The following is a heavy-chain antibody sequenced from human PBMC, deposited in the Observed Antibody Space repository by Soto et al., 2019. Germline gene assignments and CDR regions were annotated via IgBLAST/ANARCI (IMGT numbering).Heavy chain of an antibody. CDR1: GGSISDGYY. D-gene: IGHD3-22*01. J-gene: IGHJ5*02. CDR3: ARRDRSGYSYWLDT. CDR2: ISYSGST. Sequence: PSETLSLTCTVSGGSISDGYYWSWIRQHPGKGLEWIGSISYSGSTSYNPSLKSRLTISVDRSKSQFSLNLSSVTAADTAVYYCARRDRSGYSYWLDTWGQGHRVTVFS. V-gene: IGHV4-31*03.